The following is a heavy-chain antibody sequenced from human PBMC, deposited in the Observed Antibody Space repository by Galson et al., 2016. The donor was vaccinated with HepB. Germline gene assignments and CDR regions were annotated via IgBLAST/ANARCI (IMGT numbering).Heavy chain of an antibody. CDR1: GGSVSSNSYY. V-gene: IGHV4-39*01. CDR2: IFHTGST. Sequence: ETLSLTCTVSGGSVSSNSYYWGWVRQPPGKGLEWIGSIFHTGSTYYNPSLESRVTISVDTSKNQFSLKLNSVTAADTAVYYCAVEYRYYYESSGYYPPYAYWGQGTLVTVSS. CDR3: AVEYRYYYESSGYYPPYAY. D-gene: IGHD3-22*01. J-gene: IGHJ4*02.